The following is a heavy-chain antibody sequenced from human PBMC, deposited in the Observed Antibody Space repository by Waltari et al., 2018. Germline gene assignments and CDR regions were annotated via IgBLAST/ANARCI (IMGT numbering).Heavy chain of an antibody. J-gene: IGHJ5*02. CDR2: VSPTGTYT. D-gene: IGHD3-22*01. CDR3: ARDFDTSGWFDP. CDR1: GFTFSDYY. V-gene: IGHV3-11*06. Sequence: QLQLVESGGGLVKPGGSLRLSCAASGFTFSDYYMHWRRQAPGKGLECISYVSPTGTYTNYADSVKGRFSLSRDNAKNSLHLQMNSLRAEDTAVYYCARDFDTSGWFDPWGQGTLVTVSS.